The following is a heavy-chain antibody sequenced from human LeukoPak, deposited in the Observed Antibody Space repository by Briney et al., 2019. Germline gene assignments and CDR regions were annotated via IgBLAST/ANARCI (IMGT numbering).Heavy chain of an antibody. Sequence: GGSLRLSCAASGFILGSYWMSWVRQAPGKGLEWVANIRGDGSEKYYVDSVRGRFTISRDNAKNSLWLQMNSLRVEDTAVYYCAREAVAVAGHFDYWGQGTLVTVSS. J-gene: IGHJ4*02. CDR2: IRGDGSEK. CDR3: AREAVAVAGHFDY. D-gene: IGHD6-19*01. V-gene: IGHV3-7*01. CDR1: GFILGSYW.